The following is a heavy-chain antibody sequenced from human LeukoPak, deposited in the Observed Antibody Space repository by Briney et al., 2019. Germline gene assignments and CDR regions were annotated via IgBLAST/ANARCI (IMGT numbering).Heavy chain of an antibody. CDR1: GGSISSYY. D-gene: IGHD2-2*01. V-gene: IGHV4-59*01. Sequence: PSETLSLTCAVSGGSISSYYWSWIRQPPGEGLEWIGYIYYSGSTNYNPPLKSRVTISVDTSKNQFSLKLSSVTAADTAVYYCAREIVVVPAAHATYYYYYMDVWGKGTTVTVSS. J-gene: IGHJ6*03. CDR2: IYYSGST. CDR3: AREIVVVPAAHATYYYYYMDV.